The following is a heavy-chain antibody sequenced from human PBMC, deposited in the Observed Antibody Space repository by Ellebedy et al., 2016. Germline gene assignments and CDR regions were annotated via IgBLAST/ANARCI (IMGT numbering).Heavy chain of an antibody. CDR1: GFTFNDYA. Sequence: GGSLRLXCTASGFTFNDYAMSWVRQAPGKGLEWLSAISGSGDNTYYAESVRGRFTLSRDNSKNTLYLEMTSLRAGDTAVYYCAKGRRLSLSGYYYEFWGHGTLVAVSS. CDR3: AKGRRLSLSGYYYEF. D-gene: IGHD5-12*01. CDR2: ISGSGDNT. J-gene: IGHJ4*01. V-gene: IGHV3-23*01.